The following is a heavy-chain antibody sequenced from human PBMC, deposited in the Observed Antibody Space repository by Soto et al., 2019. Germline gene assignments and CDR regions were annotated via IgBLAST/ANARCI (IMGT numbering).Heavy chain of an antibody. V-gene: IGHV3-11*05. CDR3: ATVGGGPFGY. CDR1: GFTFRNYF. D-gene: IGHD3-16*01. J-gene: IGHJ4*02. Sequence: QVQLVESGGDLVKPGGSLRLSCAASGFTFRNYFMSWIRQAPGKGLEWIAFISNNSVHTNYADSVKGRFTISGDGAKKPVHLQMSNLSPENTPSFSCATVGGGPFGYWGQGTQVTVSS. CDR2: ISNNSVHT.